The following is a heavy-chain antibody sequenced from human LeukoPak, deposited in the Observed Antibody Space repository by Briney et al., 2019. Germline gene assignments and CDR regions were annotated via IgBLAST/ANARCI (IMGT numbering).Heavy chain of an antibody. CDR1: GFSFSGYW. V-gene: IGHV3-74*01. CDR2: IYSDGSST. J-gene: IGHJ4*02. CDR3: ARGRDYAFDS. Sequence: VGSLRLPCAPSGFSFSGYWVHCVRQVPGEGLVWVSQIYSDGSSTSYADFVKGRFTISRDNAKNTLYLQMNSLRVEDTAVYYCARGRDYAFDSWGQGTLVTVSS. D-gene: IGHD4-17*01.